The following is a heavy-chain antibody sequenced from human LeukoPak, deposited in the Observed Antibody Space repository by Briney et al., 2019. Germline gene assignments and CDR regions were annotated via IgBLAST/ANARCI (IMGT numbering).Heavy chain of an antibody. D-gene: IGHD3-3*01. V-gene: IGHV4-34*01. J-gene: IGHJ4*02. Sequence: SETLSLTCAVYGGSFSGYYWSWIRQPPGKGLEWIGEINHSGSTNYNPSLKSRVTISVDTSKNQFSLKLSSVTAADTAVYYCAGERDYDFWSGYYYGPFDYWGQGTLVTVSS. CDR1: GGSFSGYY. CDR3: AGERDYDFWSGYYYGPFDY. CDR2: INHSGST.